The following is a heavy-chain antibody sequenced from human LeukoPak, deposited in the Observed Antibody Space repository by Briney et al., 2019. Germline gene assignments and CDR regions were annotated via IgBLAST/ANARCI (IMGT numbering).Heavy chain of an antibody. J-gene: IGHJ4*02. Sequence: SETLSLTCTVSGGSISSSSYYWGWIRQPPGKGLEWIGSNYYSGSTYYNPSLKSRVTISVDTSKNQFSLKLSSVTAADTAVYYCASYYDSSGHTDGWGQGTLVTVSS. CDR3: ASYYDSSGHTDG. D-gene: IGHD3-22*01. CDR1: GGSISSSSYY. V-gene: IGHV4-39*01. CDR2: NYYSGST.